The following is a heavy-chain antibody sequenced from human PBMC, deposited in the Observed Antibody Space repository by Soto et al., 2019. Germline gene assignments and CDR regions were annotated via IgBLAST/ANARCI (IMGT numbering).Heavy chain of an antibody. CDR3: AKGAGDHLSLGMDV. Sequence: QVQLVESGGGVVQPGWSLRLSCAASGFSISDYGMEWVRQAPGKGLEWVALISYDGNNTYYADSVKGRFTISRDNSKDTLFLQMTGLRAEDTAVYYCAKGAGDHLSLGMDVWGQGTTVTVSS. CDR2: ISYDGNNT. D-gene: IGHD1-26*01. CDR1: GFSISDYG. V-gene: IGHV3-30*18. J-gene: IGHJ6*02.